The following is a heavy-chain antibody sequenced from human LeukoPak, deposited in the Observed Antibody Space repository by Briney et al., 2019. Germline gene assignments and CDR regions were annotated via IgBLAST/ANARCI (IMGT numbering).Heavy chain of an antibody. CDR2: IKQDRREK. Sequence: GGSLRLSCAAAGFTFSNYWMSWVRQAPGKGLEWVDYIKQDRREKYYVDSVKGRFTISRDNAKTSLYPQMNSLRAEDTAVYYCARDLSGVTGYTYGRGIDYWGQGTLVTVSS. CDR1: GFTFSNYW. D-gene: IGHD5-18*01. CDR3: ARDLSGVTGYTYGRGIDY. J-gene: IGHJ4*02. V-gene: IGHV3-7*01.